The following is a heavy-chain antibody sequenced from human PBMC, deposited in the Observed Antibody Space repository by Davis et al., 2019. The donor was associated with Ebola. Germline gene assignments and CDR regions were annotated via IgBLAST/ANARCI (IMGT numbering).Heavy chain of an antibody. Sequence: PGGSLRLSCKGFGYTFAGKWIAWVRQTAGKGLEWMGIIYPGDSETKYSPSFQGRVTISADKSTSTAYLQWPSLKASATAMYYCARQADYYDSWGQGTLVTVSS. CDR3: ARQADYYDS. V-gene: IGHV5-51*01. J-gene: IGHJ4*02. CDR1: GYTFAGKW. CDR2: IYPGDSET.